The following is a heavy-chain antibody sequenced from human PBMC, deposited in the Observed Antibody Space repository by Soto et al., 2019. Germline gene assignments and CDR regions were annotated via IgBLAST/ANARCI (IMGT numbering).Heavy chain of an antibody. CDR3: ATGRGNCVAPDLDY. D-gene: IGHD5-12*01. CDR2: IHYTGST. CDR1: GGSIRSYY. J-gene: IGHJ4*02. Sequence: QVQLQESGPELVKPSETLSLTCAVSGGSIRSYYWTWIRQPPGKGLEWIGYIHYTGSTNSNPSLKTRVTMSVDTSQSQFSLRLYSVPAADTAVYYCATGRGNCVAPDLDYWGQGTLVTVSS. V-gene: IGHV4-59*08.